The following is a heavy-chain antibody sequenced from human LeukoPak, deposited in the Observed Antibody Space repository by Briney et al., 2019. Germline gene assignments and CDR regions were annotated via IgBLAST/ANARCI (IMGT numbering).Heavy chain of an antibody. CDR2: ISGNGDST. Sequence: GGSLRLSCAASGFTFSNYVMSWVRQAPGKGLEWVSAISGNGDSTYYADSVKGRFTISRDNSKNTLYLQMDSLRAEDTAVYYCANLKYYDTSGYRRPTFDYWGHGTLVTVSS. CDR1: GFTFSNYV. J-gene: IGHJ4*01. V-gene: IGHV3-23*01. CDR3: ANLKYYDTSGYRRPTFDY. D-gene: IGHD3-22*01.